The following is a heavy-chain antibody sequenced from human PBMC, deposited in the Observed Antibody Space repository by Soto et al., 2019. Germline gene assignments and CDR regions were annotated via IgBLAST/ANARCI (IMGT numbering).Heavy chain of an antibody. D-gene: IGHD6-13*01. Sequence: GSLRLSCAASGFTFSSYSMNWVRQATGKGLEWVSYISSSSSTIYYADSVKGLFTISRDNAKNSLYLQMKSLRDEDTAVYYCARDLVSWYNAFDIWGQGTMVTVTS. J-gene: IGHJ3*02. CDR3: ARDLVSWYNAFDI. CDR2: ISSSSSTI. CDR1: GFTFSSYS. V-gene: IGHV3-48*02.